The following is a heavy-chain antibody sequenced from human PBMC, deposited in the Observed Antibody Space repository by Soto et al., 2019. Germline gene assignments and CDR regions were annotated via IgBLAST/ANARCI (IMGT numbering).Heavy chain of an antibody. CDR1: GFTFSNAW. CDR3: TTDSYITSIIVRFDY. D-gene: IGHD3-22*01. Sequence: PRGSLRLSCAASGFTFSNAWINWVRQTPGKGLEWVGRVKSKTDGGTTDFAAPVKGRFAISRDDSKNMVYLEMNSLKTEDTAIYYCTTDSYITSIIVRFDYWGHGTLVTVSS. V-gene: IGHV3-15*07. J-gene: IGHJ4*01. CDR2: VKSKTDGGTT.